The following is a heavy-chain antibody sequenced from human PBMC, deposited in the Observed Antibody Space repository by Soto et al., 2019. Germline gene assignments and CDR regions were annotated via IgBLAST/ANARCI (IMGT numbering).Heavy chain of an antibody. CDR3: ARAGNYAWFDP. Sequence: PSETLSLTCAVYVGSFSGYYWSWIRQPPGKGLEWIGEINHRGSTKYNPSLKGRVTISVDTSKNQFSLTLRSVTAADTAVYYCARAGNYAWFDPWGQGTLVTVSS. V-gene: IGHV4-34*01. J-gene: IGHJ5*02. CDR1: VGSFSGYY. CDR2: INHRGST. D-gene: IGHD1-7*01.